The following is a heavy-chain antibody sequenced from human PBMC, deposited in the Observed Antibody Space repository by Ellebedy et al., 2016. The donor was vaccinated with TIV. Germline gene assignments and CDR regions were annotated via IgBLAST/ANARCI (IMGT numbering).Heavy chain of an antibody. J-gene: IGHJ4*02. V-gene: IGHV3-23*01. CDR2: INGSGTST. CDR1: GFTFSRYS. D-gene: IGHD1-1*01. CDR3: AKRMERRMPYFDH. Sequence: GGSLRLSXAVSGFTFSRYSMSWVRQAPGKGPEWVSAINGSGTSTYYADSVKGRFTVSRDNSKNTLYLQMTRLRADDTAIYYCAKRMERRMPYFDHWGQGTLVTVSS.